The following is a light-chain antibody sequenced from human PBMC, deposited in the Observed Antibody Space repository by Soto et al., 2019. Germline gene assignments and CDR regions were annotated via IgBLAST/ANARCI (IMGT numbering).Light chain of an antibody. CDR3: QHRTKWPLT. CDR2: GAS. J-gene: IGKJ4*01. CDR1: QSVTSNY. Sequence: EIVLTQSPGTLSLSPGERATLSCRASQSVTSNYLAWYQQKPGQAPRLLIFGASIRDTGIPDSFSGSGSGTDFTLTIDNVEPEDSALYFCQHRTKWPLTFGGGTKVDI. V-gene: IGKV3D-20*02.